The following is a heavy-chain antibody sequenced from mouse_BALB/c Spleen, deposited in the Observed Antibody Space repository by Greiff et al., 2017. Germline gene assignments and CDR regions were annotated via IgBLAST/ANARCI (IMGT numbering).Heavy chain of an antibody. Sequence: DVKLVESGGGLVQPGGSLKLSCAASGFTFSSYTMSWVRQTPEKRLEWVAYISNGGGSTYYPDTVKGRFTISRDNAKNTLYLQMSSLKSEDTAMYYCARDSLFDYWGQGTTLTVSS. D-gene: IGHD6-1*01. CDR3: ARDSLFDY. CDR1: GFTFSSYT. V-gene: IGHV5-12-2*01. CDR2: ISNGGGST. J-gene: IGHJ2*01.